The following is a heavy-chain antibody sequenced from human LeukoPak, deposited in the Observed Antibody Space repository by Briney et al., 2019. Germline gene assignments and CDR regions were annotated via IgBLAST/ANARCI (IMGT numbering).Heavy chain of an antibody. V-gene: IGHV1-69*13. Sequence: GASVKVSCKASGGTFSGYAISWVRQAPGQGLEWMGGIIPIFGTANYAQKFQGRVTITADESTSTAYMELSSLRSEDTAVYYCARLPTRWSGLDYWGQGTLVTVSS. CDR1: GGTFSGYA. CDR2: IIPIFGTA. J-gene: IGHJ4*02. D-gene: IGHD3-3*01. CDR3: ARLPTRWSGLDY.